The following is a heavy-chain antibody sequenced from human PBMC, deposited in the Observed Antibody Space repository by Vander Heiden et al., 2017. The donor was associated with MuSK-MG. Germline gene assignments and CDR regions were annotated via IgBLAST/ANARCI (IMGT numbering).Heavy chain of an antibody. V-gene: IGHV4-38-2*01. Sequence: QVQLQESGPGLVKPSETLSLTCAVSGYSISSGYYWGWIRQPPGKGLEWIGSIYHSGSTYYNPSLKRRGTISVDTSKNQVSLKLRSGTAAETAVYSWARLGSVYNSGGDWRGWFDPWGQGTMVTVCS. CDR2: IYHSGST. CDR1: GYSISSGYY. D-gene: IGHD6-19*01. J-gene: IGHJ5*02. CDR3: ARLGSVYNSGGDWRGWFDP.